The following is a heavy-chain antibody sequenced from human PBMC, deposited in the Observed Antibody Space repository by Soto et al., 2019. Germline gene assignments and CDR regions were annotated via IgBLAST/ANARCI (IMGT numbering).Heavy chain of an antibody. CDR3: ARGSYGPGGPTQTMDV. V-gene: IGHV3-21*01. D-gene: IGHD3-10*01. CDR1: GFTFSSYS. CDR2: ISSSSSYI. J-gene: IGHJ6*02. Sequence: GGSLRLSCAASGFTFSSYSMNWVRQAPGKGLEWVSSISSSSSYIYYADSVKGRFTISRDNAKNSLYLQMNSLRAEDTAVYYCARGSYGPGGPTQTMDVWGQGTTVTVSS.